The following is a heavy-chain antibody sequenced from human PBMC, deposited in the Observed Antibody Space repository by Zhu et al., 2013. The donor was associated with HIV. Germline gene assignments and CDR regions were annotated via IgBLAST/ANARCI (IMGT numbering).Heavy chain of an antibody. J-gene: IGHJ6*03. CDR2: INPSGGST. CDR1: GYTFTSYY. D-gene: IGHD2-2*01. V-gene: IGHV1-46*01. Sequence: QVQVVQSGAEVKKPGASVKVSCKASGYTFTSYYMHWVRQAPGQGLEWMGIINPSGGSTSYAQKFQGRVTMTRDTSTSTVYMELSSLRSEDTAVYYCARECSSTSCVGGGYYSGRRGDKGTTVTVSS. CDR3: ARECSSTSCVGGGYYSGRR.